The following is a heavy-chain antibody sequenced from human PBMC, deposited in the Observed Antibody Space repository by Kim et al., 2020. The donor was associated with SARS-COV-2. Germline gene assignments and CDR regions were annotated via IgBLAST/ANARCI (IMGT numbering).Heavy chain of an antibody. J-gene: IGHJ6*01. Sequence: GGSLRLSCAASGFTFSSYEMNWVRQAPGKGLEWVSYISSSGSTIYYADSVKGRFTISRDNAKNSLYLQMNSLRAEDTAVYYCARDLGSGSYPFGTYFYFYCMDFWGQGTTVHGSS. V-gene: IGHV3-48*03. D-gene: IGHD3-10*01. CDR3: ARDLGSGSYPFGTYFYFYCMDF. CDR2: ISSSGSTI. CDR1: GFTFSSYE.